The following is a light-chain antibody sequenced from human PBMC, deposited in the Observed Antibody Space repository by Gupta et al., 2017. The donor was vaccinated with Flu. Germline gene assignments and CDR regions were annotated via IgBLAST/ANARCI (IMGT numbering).Light chain of an antibody. CDR3: QQADNPPQT. CDR1: QSIGTY. V-gene: IGKV1-39*01. CDR2: SAS. J-gene: IGKJ1*01. Sequence: DIQMTQSPSSLSASVGDRVTITCRASQSIGTYLNWYQQKPGKAPKLLIYSASTLQTGVPARFSGSGSGAVFTLTISRMRPDDFATFYCQQADNPPQTFGQGTKVEFK.